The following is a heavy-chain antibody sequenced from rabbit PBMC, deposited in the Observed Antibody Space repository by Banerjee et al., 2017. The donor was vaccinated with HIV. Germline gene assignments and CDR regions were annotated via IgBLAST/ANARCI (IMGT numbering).Heavy chain of an antibody. V-gene: IGHV1S40*01. CDR3: ASSFGYGYASFGF. Sequence: QSLEESGGDLVKPGASLTLTCTASGFSFSSSYWICWVRQAPGKELELIACIYTVHSSTYYASWAKGRLTISKTSSTTVTLQMTSLTAADTATYFCASSFGYGYASFGFWGQGTLVTVS. CDR2: IYTVHSST. CDR1: GFSFSSSYW. D-gene: IGHD6-1*01. J-gene: IGHJ3*01.